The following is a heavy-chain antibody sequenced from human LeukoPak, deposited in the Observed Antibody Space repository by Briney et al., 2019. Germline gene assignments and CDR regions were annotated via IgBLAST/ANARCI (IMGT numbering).Heavy chain of an antibody. V-gene: IGHV7-4-1*02. CDR1: GYTFTIYA. CDR3: ARDTQPGIAAAGTRAFDI. Sequence: ASVKVSCKASGYTFTIYAMNWVRQAPGQGLEWMGWINTNTGNPTYAQGFTGRFVFSLDTSVSTAYLQISSLKAEDTAVYYCARDTQPGIAAAGTRAFDIWGQGTMVTVSS. D-gene: IGHD6-13*01. CDR2: INTNTGNP. J-gene: IGHJ3*02.